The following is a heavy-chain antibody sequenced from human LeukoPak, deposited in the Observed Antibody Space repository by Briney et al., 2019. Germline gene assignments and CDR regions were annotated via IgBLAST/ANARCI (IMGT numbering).Heavy chain of an antibody. V-gene: IGHV1-24*01. D-gene: IGHD6-13*01. J-gene: IGHJ3*02. CDR3: AGTRATAAGTWTGAFDI. CDR2: FDPEDGGT. Sequence: ASVKVSCKVSGYTLTELSMHWVRQAPGKGLEWMGGFDPEDGGTIYAQKFQGRVTMTEDTSTDTAYMELSSLRSEDTAVYYCAGTRATAAGTWTGAFDIWGQGTMVTVSS. CDR1: GYTLTELS.